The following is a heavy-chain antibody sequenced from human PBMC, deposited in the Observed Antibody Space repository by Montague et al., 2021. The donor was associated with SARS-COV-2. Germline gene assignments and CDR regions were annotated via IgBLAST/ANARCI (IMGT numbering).Heavy chain of an antibody. CDR1: GGSFSGYY. J-gene: IGHJ4*02. CDR3: ARGTQACDWLLSPGFDY. Sequence: SETLSLTCAVYGGSFSGYYWSWIRQPPGKGLEWIGEINHSGSTNYNPSLKSRVTISVDTSKNQFSLKLSSVTAADTAVYYCARGTQACDWLLSPGFDYWGQGTLVTVSS. CDR2: INHSGST. D-gene: IGHD3-9*01. V-gene: IGHV4-34*01.